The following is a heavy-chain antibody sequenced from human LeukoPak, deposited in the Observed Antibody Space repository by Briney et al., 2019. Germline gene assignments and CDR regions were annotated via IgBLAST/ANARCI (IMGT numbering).Heavy chain of an antibody. J-gene: IGHJ4*02. Sequence: PSETLSLTCAVYGGSFSGYYWSWIRQPPGKGLEWIGEINHSGSTNYNPSLKSRVTISVDTSKNQFSLKLSSVTAADTAVYYCARGRPDISLDYWGQGTLVTVSS. CDR3: ARGRPDISLDY. D-gene: IGHD3-9*01. CDR2: INHSGST. CDR1: GGSFSGYY. V-gene: IGHV4-34*01.